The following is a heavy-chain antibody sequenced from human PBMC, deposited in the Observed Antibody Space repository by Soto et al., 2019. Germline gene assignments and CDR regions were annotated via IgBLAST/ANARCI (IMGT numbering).Heavy chain of an antibody. J-gene: IGHJ5*02. Sequence: PGGSLRLSCAASGFTFSSYAMHWVRQAPGKGLEYVSAISSNGGSTYYANSVKGRFTISRDNSKNTLYLQMGSLRAEDMAVYYCARGGGFGELFFTENWFDPWGQGTLVTVSS. D-gene: IGHD3-10*01. CDR2: ISSNGGST. V-gene: IGHV3-64*01. CDR3: ARGGGFGELFFTENWFDP. CDR1: GFTFSSYA.